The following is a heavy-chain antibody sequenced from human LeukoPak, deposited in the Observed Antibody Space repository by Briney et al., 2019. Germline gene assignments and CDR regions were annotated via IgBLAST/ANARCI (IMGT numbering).Heavy chain of an antibody. J-gene: IGHJ4*02. CDR3: ARSAYYYYDSSGYTLDY. D-gene: IGHD3-22*01. CDR2: IIPIFGTA. Sequence: ASVKVSCKASGGTFSSYAISWVRQAPGQGLEWMGGIIPIFGTANYAQKFQGRVTITTDESTSTAYMELSSLRSEDTAVYYCARSAYYYYDSSGYTLDYWGQGTLVTVSS. CDR1: GGTFSSYA. V-gene: IGHV1-69*05.